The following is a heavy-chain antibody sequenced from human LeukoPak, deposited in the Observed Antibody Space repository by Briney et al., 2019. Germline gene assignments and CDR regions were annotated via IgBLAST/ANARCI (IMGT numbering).Heavy chain of an antibody. CDR3: ARESMYYDFWSGYSG. Sequence: GGSLRLSCAASGFTFSSYAMSWVRQAPGKGLEWVSAISGSGGSTYYADSVKGRFTISRDNAKNSLYLQMNSLRAEDTAVYYCARESMYYDFWSGYSGWGQGTLVTVSS. CDR2: ISGSGGST. CDR1: GFTFSSYA. J-gene: IGHJ4*02. D-gene: IGHD3-3*01. V-gene: IGHV3-23*01.